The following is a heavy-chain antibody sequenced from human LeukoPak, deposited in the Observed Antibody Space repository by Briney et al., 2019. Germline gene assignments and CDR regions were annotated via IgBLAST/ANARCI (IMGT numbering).Heavy chain of an antibody. D-gene: IGHD3-9*01. V-gene: IGHV1-2*02. J-gene: IGHJ5*02. Sequence: ASVKVSCKASGYTFTGYYMHWVRQAPGQGLEWMGWINPNSGGTNYAQKFQGRVTMTRDTSISTAYMELSRLRSDDTAVYYCARDGGRHYDILTGYSLGCWFDPWGQGTLVTVSS. CDR2: INPNSGGT. CDR3: ARDGGRHYDILTGYSLGCWFDP. CDR1: GYTFTGYY.